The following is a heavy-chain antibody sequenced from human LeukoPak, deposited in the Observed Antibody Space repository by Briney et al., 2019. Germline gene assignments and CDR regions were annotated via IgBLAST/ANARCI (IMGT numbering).Heavy chain of an antibody. Sequence: GGSLRLSCAASGFTFSSYWMSWVRQAPGKGLEWVANIKQDGSEKYYVDSVKGRFIISRDNAKNSMYLQMNSLRAEDTAVYDCARGVEPAPFWGKGTTVTVSS. J-gene: IGHJ6*04. D-gene: IGHD1-14*01. CDR3: ARGVEPAPF. V-gene: IGHV3-7*04. CDR2: IKQDGSEK. CDR1: GFTFSSYW.